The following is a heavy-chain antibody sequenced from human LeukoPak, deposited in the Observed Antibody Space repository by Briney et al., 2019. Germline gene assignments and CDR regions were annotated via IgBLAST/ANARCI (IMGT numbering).Heavy chain of an antibody. J-gene: IGHJ4*02. CDR2: ISISGGTT. D-gene: IGHD3-10*01. CDR3: ARIYYSGSGSYFSDY. CDR1: GFTFSDYA. Sequence: GGSLRLSCAASGFTFSDYAMSWVRQAPGKGLEWVSGISISGGTTYYPDSVKGRITISRDNSKNTLYLQMNSLRAEDTAVYYCARIYYSGSGSYFSDYWGQGTLVTVSS. V-gene: IGHV3-23*01.